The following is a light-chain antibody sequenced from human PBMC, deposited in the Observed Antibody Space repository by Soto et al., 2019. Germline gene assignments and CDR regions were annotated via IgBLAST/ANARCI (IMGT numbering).Light chain of an antibody. CDR3: GAWDSSLNVYL. J-gene: IGLJ1*01. V-gene: IGLV1-51*01. CDR1: SSNIGNYY. CDR2: DNT. Sequence: QSGLTQPPSVSAAPGQKISSSCSGGSSNIGNYYVSCYHQLPGTAPKLLIYDNTKRPSGIPDRFSGSKSGTSATLAITGLQTGDEGHYSCGAWDSSLNVYLFGGGTKVTVL.